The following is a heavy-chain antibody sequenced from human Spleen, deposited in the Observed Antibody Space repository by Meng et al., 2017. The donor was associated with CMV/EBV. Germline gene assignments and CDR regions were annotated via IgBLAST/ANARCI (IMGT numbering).Heavy chain of an antibody. V-gene: IGHV3-23*03. Sequence: GGSLRLSCGASGFSFSNSDMSWVRQAPGKGLEWVSVIYSATSTTYYAESVKGRFAISRDISKSTLYLQMSSLRAEDTAVYYCAKQGTSGSRGAMDVWGQGTTVTVSS. CDR2: IYSATSTT. D-gene: IGHD1-26*01. CDR1: GFSFSNSD. J-gene: IGHJ6*02. CDR3: AKQGTSGSRGAMDV.